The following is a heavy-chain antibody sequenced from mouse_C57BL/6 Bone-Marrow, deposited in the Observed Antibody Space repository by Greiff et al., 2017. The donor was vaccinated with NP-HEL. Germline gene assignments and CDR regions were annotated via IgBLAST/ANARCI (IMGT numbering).Heavy chain of an antibody. CDR2: IDPETGGT. CDR1: GYTFTDYE. V-gene: IGHV1-15*01. D-gene: IGHD1-1*01. J-gene: IGHJ4*01. Sequence: QVQLQQSGAELVRPGASVTLSCKASGYTFTDYEMHWVKQTPVHGLEWIGAIDPETGGTAYNQKFKGEAILTADKSSSTAYMELRSLTSDDSAVYYCTRSDYYYGSSLYYYAMDYWGQGTSVAVSS. CDR3: TRSDYYYGSSLYYYAMDY.